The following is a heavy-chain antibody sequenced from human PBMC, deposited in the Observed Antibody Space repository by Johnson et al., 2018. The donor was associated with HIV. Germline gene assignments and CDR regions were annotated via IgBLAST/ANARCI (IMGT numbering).Heavy chain of an antibody. CDR1: GFIFSSSW. J-gene: IGHJ3*02. CDR2: SNSDGSRT. Sequence: VQLVESGGGLVQPGGSLRLSCAASGFIFSSSWIHWVRQAPGKGLVWVSRSNSDGSRTNYADSVKGRFTISRDNAKNSLYLQMNSLRAEDTAFYYCARFGRGGSHAFDIWGQGTMVTVSS. V-gene: IGHV3-74*01. D-gene: IGHD5-24*01. CDR3: ARFGRGGSHAFDI.